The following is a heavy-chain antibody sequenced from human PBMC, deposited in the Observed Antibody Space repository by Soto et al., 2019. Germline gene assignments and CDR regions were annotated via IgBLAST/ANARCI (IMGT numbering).Heavy chain of an antibody. CDR2: IYSGGST. Sequence: GGSLRLSCAASWFTVSSNYMSWVRQAPGKGLEWVSVIYSGGSTYYADSVKGRFTISRDNSKNTLYLQMNSLRAEDTAVYYCARAGAYYYYGMDVWGQGTTVTVSS. CDR1: WFTVSSNY. CDR3: ARAGAYYYYGMDV. V-gene: IGHV3-53*01. J-gene: IGHJ6*02.